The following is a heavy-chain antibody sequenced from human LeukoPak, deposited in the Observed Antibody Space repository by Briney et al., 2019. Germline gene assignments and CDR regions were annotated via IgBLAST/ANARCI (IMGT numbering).Heavy chain of an antibody. D-gene: IGHD2-2*01. CDR3: ARDGVQNQLPGNNYYYYGMDV. CDR2: INHSGST. V-gene: IGHV4-34*01. Sequence: PSETLSLTCAVYGGSFSGYYWSWIRQPPGKGLEWVGEINHSGSTNYNPSLKSRVTISVDTSKNQFSLKLSSVTAADTAVYYCARDGVQNQLPGNNYYYYGMDVWGKGTTVTVS. J-gene: IGHJ6*04. CDR1: GGSFSGYY.